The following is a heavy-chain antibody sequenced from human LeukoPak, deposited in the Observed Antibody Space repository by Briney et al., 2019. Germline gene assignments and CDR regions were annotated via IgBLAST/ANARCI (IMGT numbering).Heavy chain of an antibody. J-gene: IGHJ4*02. CDR1: GASTSDKY. Sequence: SETLSLTCSASGASTSDKYWSWIRQSPGRTLEWIGHIYNGRNTKYNPSLTSRVTISVDTSKNQFSLSLTSVTAADTAMYYCAQTTGWPGFDFWGPGALVTVYS. V-gene: IGHV4-59*08. D-gene: IGHD6-19*01. CDR2: IYNGRNT. CDR3: AQTTGWPGFDF.